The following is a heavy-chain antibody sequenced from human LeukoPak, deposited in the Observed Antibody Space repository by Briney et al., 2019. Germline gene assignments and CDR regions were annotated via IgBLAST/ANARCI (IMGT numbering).Heavy chain of an antibody. V-gene: IGHV4-59*01. CDR2: IYYSGST. CDR1: GGSISSYY. J-gene: IGHJ4*02. CDR3: ARGSIKKYYFDY. D-gene: IGHD2-21*01. Sequence: SETPSLTCTVSGGSISSYYWSWIRQPPGKGPEWIGYIYYSGSTNYNPSLKSRVTISVDTSKNQFSLKLSSVTAADTAVYYCARGSIKKYYFDYWGQGTLVTVSS.